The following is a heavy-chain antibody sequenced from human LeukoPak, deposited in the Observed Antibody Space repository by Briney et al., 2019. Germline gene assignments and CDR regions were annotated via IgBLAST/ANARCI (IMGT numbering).Heavy chain of an antibody. Sequence: GGSLRLSCAASGFTFSSYSMSWVRQAPGKGLEWVSSISSSSSYIYYADSVKGRFTISRDNAKNSLYLQMNSLRAEDTAVYYCARENGYDSSGYYYVGYYFDYWGQGTLVTVSS. V-gene: IGHV3-21*01. D-gene: IGHD3-22*01. CDR2: ISSSSSYI. J-gene: IGHJ4*02. CDR1: GFTFSSYS. CDR3: ARENGYDSSGYYYVGYYFDY.